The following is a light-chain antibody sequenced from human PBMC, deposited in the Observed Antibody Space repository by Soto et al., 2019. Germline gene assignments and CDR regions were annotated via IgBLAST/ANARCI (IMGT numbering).Light chain of an antibody. J-gene: IGKJ1*01. CDR1: QSVSSSY. CDR3: QQRSNWPRT. V-gene: IGKV3D-20*02. Sequence: EIVLTQSPGTLSLFPGERATLSCRASQSVSSSYLAWYQQKPGQAPRLLIFGASSRATGIPDRFSGSGSGTDFTLTISSLEPEDFAVYYCQQRSNWPRTFGQGTKVDIK. CDR2: GAS.